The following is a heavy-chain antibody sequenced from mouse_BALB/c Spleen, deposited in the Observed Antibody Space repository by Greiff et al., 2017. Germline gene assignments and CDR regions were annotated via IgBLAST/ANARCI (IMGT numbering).Heavy chain of an antibody. CDR3: ARGRATEFAY. Sequence: EVQLMESGGGLVKPGGSLKLSCAASGFTFSSYAMSWVRQTPEKRLEWVASISSGGSTYYPDSVKGRFTISRDNARNILYLQMSSLRSEDTAMYYCARGRATEFAYWGQGTLVTVSA. J-gene: IGHJ3*01. V-gene: IGHV5-6-5*01. D-gene: IGHD3-3*01. CDR1: GFTFSSYA. CDR2: ISSGGST.